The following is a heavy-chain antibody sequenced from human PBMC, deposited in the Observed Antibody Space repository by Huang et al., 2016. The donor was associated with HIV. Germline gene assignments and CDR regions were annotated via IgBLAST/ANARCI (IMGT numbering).Heavy chain of an antibody. CDR1: GGTVSSFS. Sequence: QVQLVQSGAEMKKSGSSVKVSCKASGGTVSSFSFTWVRQAPGHGLGWRGGITPLHDTTDLEQKCRGRVTLTADESTNTAFMELSGLTSQDTAVYYCARGVGNSNRGFDIWGQGTLVTVS. J-gene: IGHJ4*02. D-gene: IGHD5-18*01. V-gene: IGHV1-69*13. CDR2: ITPLHDTT. CDR3: ARGVGNSNRGFDI.